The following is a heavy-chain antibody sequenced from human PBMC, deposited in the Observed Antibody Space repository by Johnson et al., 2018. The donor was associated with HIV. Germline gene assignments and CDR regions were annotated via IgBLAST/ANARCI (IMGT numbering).Heavy chain of an antibody. V-gene: IGHV3-11*04. CDR1: GFTFSDYY. CDR2: ISSSGSTI. CDR3: ARDQVAIVVVTADAFDI. D-gene: IGHD2-21*02. Sequence: QVQLVESGGGLVKPGGSLRLSCAASGFTFSDYYMSWIRQAPGKGLEWVSYISSSGSTIYYADSVKGRLTISRDNAKNALYLQMNSLRAEDTAVYYCARDQVAIVVVTADAFDIWGQGTMVTVSS. J-gene: IGHJ3*02.